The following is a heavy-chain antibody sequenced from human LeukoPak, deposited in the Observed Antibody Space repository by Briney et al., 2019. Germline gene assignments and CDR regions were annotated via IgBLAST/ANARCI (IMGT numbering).Heavy chain of an antibody. CDR1: GFTFSSYA. CDR2: ISYDGSNK. Sequence: PGRSLRLSCVASGFTFSSYAMHWVRQAPGKGLEWVAVISYDGSNKYYADSVKGRFTISRDNSKNTLSLQMNSLRAEDTAVYYCARSYYYGSGSYYNNWFDPCGQGTLVTVSS. J-gene: IGHJ5*02. CDR3: ARSYYYGSGSYYNNWFDP. D-gene: IGHD3-10*01. V-gene: IGHV3-30*04.